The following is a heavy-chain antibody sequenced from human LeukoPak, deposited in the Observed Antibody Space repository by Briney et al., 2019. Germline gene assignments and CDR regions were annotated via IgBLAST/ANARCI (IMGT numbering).Heavy chain of an antibody. CDR2: INHSGST. V-gene: IGHV4-34*01. CDR1: GDSISGSY. J-gene: IGHJ4*02. CDR3: ARGPYSYVDY. D-gene: IGHD5-18*01. Sequence: SETLSLTCAVSGDSISGSYWSWIRQPPGKGLEWIGEINHSGSTNYNPSLKSRVTISVDTSKNQFSLKLSSVTAADTAVYYCARGPYSYVDYWGQGTLVTVSS.